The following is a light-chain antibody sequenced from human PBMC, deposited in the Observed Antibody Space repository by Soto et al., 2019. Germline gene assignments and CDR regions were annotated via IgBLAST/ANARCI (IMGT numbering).Light chain of an antibody. CDR1: QDIRSD. J-gene: IGKJ1*01. Sequence: AIQMTQSPSSLSASVGDRVSMTCRASQDIRSDLGWYQQKAGKAPKLLIYGASKLQSGVPSRFAGSGSGTNFTLTSGSLQTEDFATYYCLQDYRYPWTFGQGTKVEIK. CDR3: LQDYRYPWT. V-gene: IGKV1-6*02. CDR2: GAS.